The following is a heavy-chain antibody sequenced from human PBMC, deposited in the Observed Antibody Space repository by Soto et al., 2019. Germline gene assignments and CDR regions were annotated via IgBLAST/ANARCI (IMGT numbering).Heavy chain of an antibody. CDR1: GFTFSSYA. Sequence: GGSLRLSCAASGFTFSSYAMSWVRQAPGKGLEWVSAISGSGGSTYYADSVKGRFTLSSDNSKNTLYLQMNSLRAEETAVYYCAKPHRRGSGSYIIDFDYWGQGTLVTVSS. J-gene: IGHJ4*02. CDR2: ISGSGGST. V-gene: IGHV3-23*01. CDR3: AKPHRRGSGSYIIDFDY. D-gene: IGHD3-10*01.